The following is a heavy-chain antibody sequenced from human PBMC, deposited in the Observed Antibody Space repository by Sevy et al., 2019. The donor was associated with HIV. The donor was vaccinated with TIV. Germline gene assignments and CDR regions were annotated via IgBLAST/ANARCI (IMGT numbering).Heavy chain of an antibody. CDR2: FSFGCGRI. V-gene: IGHV3-23*01. CDR1: GFTFAKYS. J-gene: IGHJ4*02. D-gene: IGHD2-8*01. CDR3: AREGCTQPHDY. Sequence: GGSLRLSCADSGFTFAKYSMSWVRQAPGKGLEWVSSFSFGCGRINYADSVKGRFTISRDDSKNTLFLQMNSLRAEYTATYFCAREGCTQPHDYWGQGTLVTVSS.